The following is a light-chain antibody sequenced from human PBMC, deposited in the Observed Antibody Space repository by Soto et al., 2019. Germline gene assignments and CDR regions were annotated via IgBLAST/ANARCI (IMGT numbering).Light chain of an antibody. CDR1: QGVGRD. CDR2: GIS. CDR3: LQDYDYPWT. Sequence: AIQMTQSPSSLSASVGDRVTITCRASQGVGRDFGWYQQKPGKAPKVLIYGISSLHSGVPSRFSGSGSGTDFTLTITSLQPEDIATYYCLQDYDYPWTLGQGTKVDIK. V-gene: IGKV1-6*01. J-gene: IGKJ1*01.